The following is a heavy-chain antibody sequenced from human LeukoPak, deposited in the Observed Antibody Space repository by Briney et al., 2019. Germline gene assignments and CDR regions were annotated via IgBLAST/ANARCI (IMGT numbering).Heavy chain of an antibody. V-gene: IGHV1-18*01. J-gene: IGHJ6*04. CDR3: AKAGYWSGYYNPLYYMDV. D-gene: IGHD3-3*01. CDR1: GYTFTSYG. CDR2: ISAYNGNT. Sequence: GASVKVSCKASGYTFTSYGISWVRQAPGQGLEWMGWISAYNGNTNYAQKLQGRVTVTTDTSTSTAYMELRSLRSDDTAVYYCAKAGYWSGYYNPLYYMDVWGKGTTVIVSS.